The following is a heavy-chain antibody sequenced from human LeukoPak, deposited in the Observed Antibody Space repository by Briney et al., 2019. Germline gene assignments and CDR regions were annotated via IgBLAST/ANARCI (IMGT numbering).Heavy chain of an antibody. CDR2: IYHSGST. J-gene: IGHJ3*02. CDR1: GGSISSSNW. V-gene: IGHV4-4*02. D-gene: IGHD5/OR15-5a*01. CDR3: ARPPLSIYAFDI. Sequence: SGTLSLTCAVSGGSISSSNWWSWVRQPPGKGLEWIGEIYHSGSTNYNPSLKSRVTISVDTSKNQFSLKLSSVTAADTAVYYCARPPLSIYAFDIWGQGTMVTVSA.